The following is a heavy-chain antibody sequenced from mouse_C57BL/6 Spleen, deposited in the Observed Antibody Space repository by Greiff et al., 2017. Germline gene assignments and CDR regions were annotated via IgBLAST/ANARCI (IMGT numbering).Heavy chain of an antibody. CDR3: ARRAYYSNPLDY. D-gene: IGHD2-5*01. CDR1: GYTFTSYW. V-gene: IGHV1-52*01. Sequence: QVQLQQPGAELVRPGSSVKLSCKASGYTFTSYWMHWVKQRPIQGLEWIGNIDPSDSETHYNQKFKDKATLTVDKSSSTAYMQLSSLTSEDSAVYYCARRAYYSNPLDYWGQGTSVTVSS. CDR2: IDPSDSET. J-gene: IGHJ4*01.